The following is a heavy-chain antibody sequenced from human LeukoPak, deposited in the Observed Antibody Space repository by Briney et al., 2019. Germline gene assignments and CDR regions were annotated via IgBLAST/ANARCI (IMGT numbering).Heavy chain of an antibody. V-gene: IGHV4-4*07. CDR2: IYMSGST. Sequence: SETLSLTCTVSGGSISGYYWSWIRQPAGKGLEWIGRIYMSGSTNYNPSLKSRVTMSVDTSKNQFSLKLTSVTAADTAVYYCARHFTTFSDGSPPDYWGQGTLVTVSS. CDR3: ARHFTTFSDGSPPDY. CDR1: GGSISGYY. D-gene: IGHD3-22*01. J-gene: IGHJ4*02.